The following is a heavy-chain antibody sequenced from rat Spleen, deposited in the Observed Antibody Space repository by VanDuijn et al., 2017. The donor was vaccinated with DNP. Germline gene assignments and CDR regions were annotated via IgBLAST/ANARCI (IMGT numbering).Heavy chain of an antibody. J-gene: IGHJ2*01. CDR1: GFTFNNYW. D-gene: IGHD1-6*01. Sequence: EVQLVESGGGLVQPGRSLKLSCVASGFTFNNYWMTWIRQAPGKGLEWVASITNTGGSTYYPDSVKGRFTISRDNAKSTLYLQMNSLRSEDTATYYCTSPYTYYGPYYFDYWGQGVMVTVSS. CDR2: ITNTGGST. CDR3: TSPYTYYGPYYFDY. V-gene: IGHV5-31*01.